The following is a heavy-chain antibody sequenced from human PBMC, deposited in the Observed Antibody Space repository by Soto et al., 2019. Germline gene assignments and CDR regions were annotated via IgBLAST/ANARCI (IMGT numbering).Heavy chain of an antibody. CDR3: ARRNSSSWSYSNYYYGMDV. V-gene: IGHV3-33*08. CDR2: IWCDGSNK. CDR1: GFTFSSYA. D-gene: IGHD6-13*01. J-gene: IGHJ6*02. Sequence: PGGSLRLSCAASGFTFSSYAMHRVRQAPGKGLEWVAVIWCDGSNKYYADSVKGRFTISRDNSKNTLYLQMNSLRAEDTAVYYCARRNSSSWSYSNYYYGMDVWGQGTTVTVSS.